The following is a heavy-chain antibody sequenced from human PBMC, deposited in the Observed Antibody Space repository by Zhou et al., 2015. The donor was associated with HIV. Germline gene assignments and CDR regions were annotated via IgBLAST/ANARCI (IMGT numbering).Heavy chain of an antibody. CDR2: IIPFFGTS. CDR1: GGTFRRSR. CDR3: ATNRGSFHFAFDI. J-gene: IGHJ3*02. Sequence: QVQLVQSGAEVKKPGSSVKVSCKASGGTFRRSRISWVRQAPGQGLEWMGGIIPFFGTSNDAQKFQGRVTFSADDSTSTAYMQLDSLTSEDTAVYYCATNRGSFHFAFDIWGHGTLVSVSS. V-gene: IGHV1-69*01. D-gene: IGHD1-26*01.